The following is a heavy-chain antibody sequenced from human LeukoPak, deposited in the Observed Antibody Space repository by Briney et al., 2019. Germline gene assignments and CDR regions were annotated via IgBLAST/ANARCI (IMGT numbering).Heavy chain of an antibody. CDR2: IYYSGST. CDR1: GGSISSSSYY. CDR3: ARQSVAGTLEGWAFDY. J-gene: IGHJ4*02. Sequence: PSETLSLTCTVSGGSISSSSYYWGWIRQPPGKGLEWIGSIYYSGSTYYNPSLKSRVTISVDTSKNQFSLKLSSVTAADTAVYYCARQSVAGTLEGWAFDYWGQGTLATVSS. V-gene: IGHV4-39*01. D-gene: IGHD6-19*01.